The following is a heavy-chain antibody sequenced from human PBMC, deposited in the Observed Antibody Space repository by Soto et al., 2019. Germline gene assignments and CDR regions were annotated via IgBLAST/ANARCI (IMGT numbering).Heavy chain of an antibody. CDR3: ARVRLYCSSTSCLNFDY. J-gene: IGHJ4*02. Sequence: SETLSLTCTVSGGSISSGGYYWSWIRQHPGKGLEWIGYIYYSGSTYYNSSLKSRVTITVDTSKTQISLTLSSGTAADTAVYFCARVRLYCSSTSCLNFDYWGQGTLVTVSS. CDR1: GGSISSGGYY. CDR2: IYYSGST. V-gene: IGHV4-31*03. D-gene: IGHD2-2*01.